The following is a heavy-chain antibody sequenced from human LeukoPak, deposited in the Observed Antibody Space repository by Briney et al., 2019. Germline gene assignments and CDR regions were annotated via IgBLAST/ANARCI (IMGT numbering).Heavy chain of an antibody. J-gene: IGHJ4*02. CDR3: ARGPGYGDYFDY. Sequence: TGGSLRLSCAASGFTFSSYWMHWVRQAPGKGLVWVSRINSDGSSTSYADSVKGRFTIFRDNAKNTLYLQMNSLRAEDTAVYYCARGPGYGDYFDYWGQGTLVTVSS. CDR1: GFTFSSYW. CDR2: INSDGSST. V-gene: IGHV3-74*01. D-gene: IGHD4-17*01.